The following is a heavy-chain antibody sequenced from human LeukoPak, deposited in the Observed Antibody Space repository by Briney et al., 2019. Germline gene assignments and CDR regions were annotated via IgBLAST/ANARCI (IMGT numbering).Heavy chain of an antibody. CDR1: GGSISSGGYY. V-gene: IGHV4-30-2*01. Sequence: PSQTLSLTCTVSGGSISSGGYYWSWIRQPPGKGLEWIGEINHSGSTNYNPSLKSRVTISVDTSKNQFSLKLSSVTAADTAVYYCARKGYSYGFILRGWFDPWGQGTLVTVSS. J-gene: IGHJ5*02. D-gene: IGHD5-18*01. CDR3: ARKGYSYGFILRGWFDP. CDR2: INHSGST.